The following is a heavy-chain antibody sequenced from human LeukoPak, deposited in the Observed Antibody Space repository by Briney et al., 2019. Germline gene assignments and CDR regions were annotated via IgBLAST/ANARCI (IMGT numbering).Heavy chain of an antibody. J-gene: IGHJ4*02. CDR1: GGSISSYY. V-gene: IGHV4-4*07. D-gene: IGHD3-9*01. CDR2: IYTSGST. CDR3: ARDRLRYFDWLLPDY. Sequence: SETLSLTCTVSGGSISSYYWSWIRQPAGKGLEWIGRIYTSGSTNYNPSLKSRVTMSVDTSKNQFSLKLSSVTAADTAVYYCARDRLRYFDWLLPDYWGQGTLVTVSS.